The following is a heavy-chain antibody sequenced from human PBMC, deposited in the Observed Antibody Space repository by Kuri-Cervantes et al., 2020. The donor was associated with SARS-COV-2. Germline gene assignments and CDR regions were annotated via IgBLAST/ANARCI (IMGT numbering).Heavy chain of an antibody. CDR1: GFTFSSYA. V-gene: IGHV3-30*02. D-gene: IGHD6-13*01. CDR3: AKFSNPGIAAAPLGI. CDR2: IRYDGSNK. J-gene: IGHJ3*02. Sequence: GGSLRLSCAASGFTFSSYAMHWVRQAPGKGLEWVAFIRYDGSNKYYADSVKGRFTISRDNSKNTLYLQMNSLRAEDTAVYCCAKFSNPGIAAAPLGIWGQGTMVTVSS.